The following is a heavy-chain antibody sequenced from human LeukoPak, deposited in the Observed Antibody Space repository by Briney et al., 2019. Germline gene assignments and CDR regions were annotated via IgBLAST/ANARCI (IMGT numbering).Heavy chain of an antibody. CDR1: GGSFSGYY. J-gene: IGHJ4*02. V-gene: IGHV4-34*01. CDR3: ARGGGQGLVY. D-gene: IGHD6-19*01. Sequence: SETLSLTCAVYGGSFSGYYWSWIRQPPGKGLEWTGEINHSGSTNYNPSLKSRVTISVDTSKNQFSLKLSSVTAADTAVYYCARGGGQGLVYWGQGTLVTVSS. CDR2: INHSGST.